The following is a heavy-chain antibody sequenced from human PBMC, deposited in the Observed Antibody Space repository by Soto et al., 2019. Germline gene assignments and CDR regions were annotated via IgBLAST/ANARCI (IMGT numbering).Heavy chain of an antibody. V-gene: IGHV4-59*01. CDR1: GGSISSYY. CDR2: IYYSGST. J-gene: IGHJ4*02. Sequence: SETLSLTCTVSGGSISSYYWSWIRQPPGKGLEWIGYIYYSGSTNYNPSLKSRVTISVDTSKNQFSLKLSSVTAADTAVYYCARYYYDSSGYYRPVMYYFDYWGQGTLVTSPQ. CDR3: ARYYYDSSGYYRPVMYYFDY. D-gene: IGHD3-22*01.